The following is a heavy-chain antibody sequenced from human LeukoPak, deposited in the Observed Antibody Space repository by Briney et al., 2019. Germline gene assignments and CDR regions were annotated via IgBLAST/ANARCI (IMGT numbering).Heavy chain of an antibody. CDR3: ARDLRIFGVNIYFDY. CDR2: INPNSGGT. V-gene: IGHV1-2*02. CDR1: GYTFTGYY. Sequence: ASVKVSCKASGYTFTGYYMHWVRQAPGQGLEWMGWINPNSGGTNYAQKFQGRVTMTRDTSISTAYMELSRLRSDDTAVYYCARDLRIFGVNIYFDYWGQGTLVTVSS. D-gene: IGHD3-3*01. J-gene: IGHJ4*02.